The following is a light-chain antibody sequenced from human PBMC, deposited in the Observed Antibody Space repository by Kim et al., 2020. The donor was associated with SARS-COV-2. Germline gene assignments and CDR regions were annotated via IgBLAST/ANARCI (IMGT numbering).Light chain of an antibody. CDR2: ATS. J-gene: IGKJ2*01. CDR1: QIISSY. Sequence: ASGGDRVTSTCRSSQIISSYLNWYQLKPGTAPKLLLYATSNLQSGVPSRFSGSASGTEFTLTISSLQPEDFAAYYSQQSYRDPYIFGQGTKLAI. CDR3: QQSYRDPYI. V-gene: IGKV1-39*01.